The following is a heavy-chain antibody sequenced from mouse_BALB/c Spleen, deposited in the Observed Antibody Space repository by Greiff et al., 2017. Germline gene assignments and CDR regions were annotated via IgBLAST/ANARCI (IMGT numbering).Heavy chain of an antibody. Sequence: EVQGVESGGGLVQPGGSLKLSCAASGFTFSSYGMSWVRQTPDKRLELVATINSNGGSTYYPDSVKGRFTISRDNAKNTLYLQMSSLKSEDTAMYYCAREGDYGSSYAYYFDYWGQGTTLTVSS. J-gene: IGHJ2*01. CDR2: INSNGGST. CDR1: GFTFSSYG. D-gene: IGHD1-1*01. V-gene: IGHV5-6-3*01. CDR3: AREGDYGSSYAYYFDY.